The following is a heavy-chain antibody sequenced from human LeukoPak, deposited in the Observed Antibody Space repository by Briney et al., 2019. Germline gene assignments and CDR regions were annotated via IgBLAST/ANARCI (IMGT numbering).Heavy chain of an antibody. V-gene: IGHV3-30*02. D-gene: IGHD6-19*01. CDR3: AKESSSGWYRRGPFDY. CDR1: GFTFSSYG. CDR2: IRYDGSNK. J-gene: IGHJ4*02. Sequence: GGSLRLSCAASGFTFSSYGMHWVRQAPGKGLEWVAFIRYDGSNKYYADSVKGRFTISRDNSKNTLYLQMNSLRAEDTAVYYCAKESSSGWYRRGPFDYWGQGTLVTVSS.